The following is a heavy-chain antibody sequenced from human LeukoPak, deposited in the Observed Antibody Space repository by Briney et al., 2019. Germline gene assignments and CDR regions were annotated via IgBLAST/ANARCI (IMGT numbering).Heavy chain of an antibody. CDR2: IYTSGST. Sequence: PSETLSLTCTVSGGSISSYYWSWIRQPAGKGLEWIGRIYTSGSTNYNPSLKSRVTMSVDTSKNQFSLNLSSVTAADTAVYHCARNYFESGSPDYWGQGTLVTVSS. CDR1: GGSISSYY. D-gene: IGHD3-10*01. J-gene: IGHJ4*02. V-gene: IGHV4-4*07. CDR3: ARNYFESGSPDY.